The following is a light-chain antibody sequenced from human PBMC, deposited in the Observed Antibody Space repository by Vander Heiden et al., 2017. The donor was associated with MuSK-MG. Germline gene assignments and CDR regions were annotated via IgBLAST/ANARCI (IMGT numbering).Light chain of an antibody. J-gene: IGKJ2*01. CDR1: QDISNF. V-gene: IGKV1-16*02. CDR2: GAS. CDR3: QQDDIYPYT. Sequence: DIQMTQSPSSLSASVGDRVTITCRDSQDISNFLAWFQQKPGKAPKSLIYGASILQGGVPSNFSGSGSRTDFTLTINSLQPEDFATYYCQQDDIYPYTFGQGTKLEIK.